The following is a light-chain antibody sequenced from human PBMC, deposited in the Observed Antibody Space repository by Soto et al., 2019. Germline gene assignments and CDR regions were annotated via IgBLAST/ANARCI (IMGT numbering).Light chain of an antibody. J-gene: IGKJ1*01. V-gene: IGKV3-20*01. Sequence: EIVLTQSPATLSLSPGERATLSCRASQSIGLAIAWYQHKPGQAPRLLIYGASNRATGIPDRFSGSGSGTDFTLTIDRLEPEDFAMYYCQQYSDSPPTFGQGTKVDIK. CDR3: QQYSDSPPT. CDR2: GAS. CDR1: QSIGLA.